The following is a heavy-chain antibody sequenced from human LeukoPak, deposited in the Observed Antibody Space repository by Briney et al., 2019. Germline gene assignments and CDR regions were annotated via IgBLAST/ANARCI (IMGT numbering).Heavy chain of an antibody. CDR1: GFTFSSYS. CDR3: ARIDLGSYYYVSSGYGY. CDR2: ISSSSYI. J-gene: IGHJ4*02. D-gene: IGHD3-22*01. V-gene: IGHV3-21*01. Sequence: PGGSLRLSCAASGFTFSSYSMNWVRQAPGKGLEWVSSISSSSYIYYADSVKGRFTITRHNAKNSLYLQMNSLRAEDTAVYYCARIDLGSYYYVSSGYGYWGQGTLVTVSS.